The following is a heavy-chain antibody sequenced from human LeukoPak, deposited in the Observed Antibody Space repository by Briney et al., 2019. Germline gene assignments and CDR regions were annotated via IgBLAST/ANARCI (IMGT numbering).Heavy chain of an antibody. CDR2: ISSDGSSR. V-gene: IGHV3-74*01. J-gene: IGHJ3*02. CDR3: ARDHQSTDAFDI. Sequence: GGSLRLSCAASGFTFSSYWMHWVRQAPGKGLVWVSRISSDGSSRSYADSVKGRFTISRDNAKNTLYLQMNSLRAEDTAVYYCARDHQSTDAFDIWGQGTMVTVSS. CDR1: GFTFSSYW.